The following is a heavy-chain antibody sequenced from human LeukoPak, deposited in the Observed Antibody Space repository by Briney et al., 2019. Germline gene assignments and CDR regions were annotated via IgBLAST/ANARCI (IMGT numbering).Heavy chain of an antibody. D-gene: IGHD3-3*01. V-gene: IGHV4-61*02. Sequence: SETLSLTCTVSGGSISSGDYYWSWIRQPAGKGLEWIGRIYTSGSTNYNPSLKSRVTMSVDTSKNQFSLKLSSVTAADTAVYYCARDAYDFWSGYGSPNWFDPWGQGTLVTVSS. CDR1: GGSISSGDYY. CDR2: IYTSGST. J-gene: IGHJ5*02. CDR3: ARDAYDFWSGYGSPNWFDP.